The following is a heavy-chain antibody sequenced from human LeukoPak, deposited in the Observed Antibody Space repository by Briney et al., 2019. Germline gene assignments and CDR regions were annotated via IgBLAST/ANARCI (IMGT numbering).Heavy chain of an antibody. J-gene: IGHJ6*02. CDR2: INPSGGST. CDR1: GYNFISYY. D-gene: IGHD2-8*01. V-gene: IGHV1-46*01. CDR3: AREDVVLVDAVRYYYYGMDV. Sequence: ASVKVSCKASGYNFISYYMHWVRQAPGQGLEWMGIINPSGGSTSYAQKFQDRVTMTRDTSTSTVYKELSSLKSEDTAVYYCAREDVVLVDAVRYYYYGMDVWGQGTTVTVSS.